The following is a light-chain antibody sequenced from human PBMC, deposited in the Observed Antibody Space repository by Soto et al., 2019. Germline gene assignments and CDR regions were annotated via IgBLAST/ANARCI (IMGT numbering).Light chain of an antibody. J-gene: IGKJ2*01. CDR3: QQYNNWPPYT. V-gene: IGKV3-15*01. Sequence: EIVMTQSPATLSVSPGERATLSCRASQSVSSNLAWYQQKPRQAPRPLIYGPSTRATGIPARFSGSGSGTEFTLTISSLQSEDFAVYYCQQYNNWPPYTFGQGTKLEIK. CDR2: GPS. CDR1: QSVSSN.